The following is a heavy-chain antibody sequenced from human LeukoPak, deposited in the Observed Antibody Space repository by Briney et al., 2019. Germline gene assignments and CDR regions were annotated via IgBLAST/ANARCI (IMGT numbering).Heavy chain of an antibody. CDR3: ARVRYYYDSSGFDY. V-gene: IGHV4-59*01. Sequence: PSETLSLTCTVSGGSISSYYWSWIRQPPGKGLEWIGYIYYGGSTNYNPSLKSRVTISVDTSKNQFSLKLSSVTAADTAVYYCARVRYYYDSSGFDYWGQGTLVTVSS. D-gene: IGHD3-22*01. CDR2: IYYGGST. CDR1: GGSISSYY. J-gene: IGHJ4*02.